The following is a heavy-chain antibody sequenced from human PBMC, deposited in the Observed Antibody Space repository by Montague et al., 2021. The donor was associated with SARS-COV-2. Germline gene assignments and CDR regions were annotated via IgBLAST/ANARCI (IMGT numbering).Heavy chain of an antibody. J-gene: IGHJ4*02. CDR1: GDSISTDNW. CDR3: ARKGGGRSDLAY. V-gene: IGHV4-4*02. Sequence: SETLSLTCVVYGDSISTDNWWTWVRLPPGKGVGWVGEIYHTRSTKYKPSPKSRVSMSVAKSWNQFSMRLTSVTAADTAIYYCARKGGGRSDLAYWGQGTLVTVSS. CDR2: IYHTRST. D-gene: IGHD2-15*01.